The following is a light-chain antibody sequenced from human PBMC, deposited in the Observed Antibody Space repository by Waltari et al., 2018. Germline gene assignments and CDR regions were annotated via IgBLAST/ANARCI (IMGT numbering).Light chain of an antibody. J-gene: IGLJ2*01. CDR1: SPTLGAGYA. Sequence: QSVLTPPPSVSGAPGQRVTTPCHWRSPTLGAGYAVHWYKQLPGTAPKLLIAGDTNRPSGVPDRFSGSKSGTSASLAITGLQAEDEADYYCQSYDSSLSGVVLGGGTKLTVL. CDR2: GDT. V-gene: IGLV1-40*01. CDR3: QSYDSSLSGVV.